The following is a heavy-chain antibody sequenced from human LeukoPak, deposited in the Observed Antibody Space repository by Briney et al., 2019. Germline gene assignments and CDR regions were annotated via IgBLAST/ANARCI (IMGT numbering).Heavy chain of an antibody. V-gene: IGHV3-15*01. J-gene: IGHJ4*02. CDR2: IKSKTDGGTT. CDR3: TTDFDRSPPTPLAPMIVVVPSLRY. CDR1: GFTFSNAW. D-gene: IGHD3-22*01. Sequence: GGSLRLSCAASGFTFSNAWMSWVRQAPGKGLEWVGRIKSKTDGGTTDYAAPVKGRFTISRDDSKNTLYLQMNSLKTEDTAVYYCTTDFDRSPPTPLAPMIVVVPSLRYWGQGTLVTVSS.